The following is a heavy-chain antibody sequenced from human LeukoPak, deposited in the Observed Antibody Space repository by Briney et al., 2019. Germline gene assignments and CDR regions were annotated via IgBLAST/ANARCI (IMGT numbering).Heavy chain of an antibody. CDR1: GGSFSGYY. Sequence: PSETLSLTCAVYGGSFSGYYWSWIRQPPGKGLEWIGEINHSGSTNYNPSLKSRVTISVDTSKNQFSLKLSSVTAADTAVYYCARARITMVRGVIIKRTQYYFDYWGQGTLVTVSS. D-gene: IGHD3-10*01. CDR3: ARARITMVRGVIIKRTQYYFDY. V-gene: IGHV4-34*01. J-gene: IGHJ4*02. CDR2: INHSGST.